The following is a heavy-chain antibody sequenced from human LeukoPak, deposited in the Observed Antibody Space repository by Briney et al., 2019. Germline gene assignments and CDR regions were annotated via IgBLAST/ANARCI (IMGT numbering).Heavy chain of an antibody. J-gene: IGHJ5*02. Sequence: SETLSLTCTVSGGSISSGGYYWSWIRQHPGKGLEWIGYIYCSGSTYYNPSLKSRVTISVDTSKNQFSLKLSSVTAADTAVYYCARGRTYYYVFDPWGQGTLVTVSS. CDR1: GGSISSGGYY. CDR3: ARGRTYYYVFDP. V-gene: IGHV4-31*03. CDR2: IYCSGST. D-gene: IGHD3-10*02.